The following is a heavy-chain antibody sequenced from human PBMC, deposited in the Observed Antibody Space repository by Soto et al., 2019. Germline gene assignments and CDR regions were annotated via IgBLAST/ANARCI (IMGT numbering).Heavy chain of an antibody. CDR2: IYTSGST. CDR1: GGSISSYY. Sequence: ASETLSLTCTVSGGSISSYYWSWIRQPAGKGLEWIGRIYTSGSTNYNPSLKSRVTMSVDTSKNQFSLKLSSVTAADTAVYYCARGSITIFGVVIDNAFDIWGQGTMVTVSS. D-gene: IGHD3-3*01. V-gene: IGHV4-4*07. J-gene: IGHJ3*02. CDR3: ARGSITIFGVVIDNAFDI.